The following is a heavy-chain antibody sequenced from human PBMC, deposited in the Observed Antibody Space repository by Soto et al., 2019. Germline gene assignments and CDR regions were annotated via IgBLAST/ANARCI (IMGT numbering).Heavy chain of an antibody. CDR1: GFTFSSYS. J-gene: IGHJ6*02. Sequence: VGSLRLSCAASGFTFSSYSMNWVRQAPGKGLEWVSSISSSSSYIYYADSVKGRFTISRDNAKNSLYLQMNSLRAEDTAVYYCARDRGSYYVPGYYYYYGMDVWGQGTTVTVSS. CDR3: ARDRGSYYVPGYYYYYGMDV. CDR2: ISSSSSYI. D-gene: IGHD1-26*01. V-gene: IGHV3-21*01.